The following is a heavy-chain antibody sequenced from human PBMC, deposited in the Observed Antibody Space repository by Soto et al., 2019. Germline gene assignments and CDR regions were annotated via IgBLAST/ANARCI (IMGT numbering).Heavy chain of an antibody. J-gene: IGHJ4*02. CDR1: GGSISSYY. CDR2: IYYSGST. Sequence: TLSLTCTVSGGSISSYYWSWIRQPPGKGLEWIGYIYYSGSTNYNPSLKSRVTISVDTSKNQFSLKLSSVTAADTAVYYCARSRYSGYDSLDYWGQGTLVTVSS. CDR3: ARSRYSGYDSLDY. D-gene: IGHD5-12*01. V-gene: IGHV4-59*08.